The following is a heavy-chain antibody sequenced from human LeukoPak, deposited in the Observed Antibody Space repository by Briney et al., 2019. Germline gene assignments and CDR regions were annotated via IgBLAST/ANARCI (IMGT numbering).Heavy chain of an antibody. V-gene: IGHV4-61*02. Sequence: SETLSLTCTVSGGSISSGTYYWTWIRQPAGKGLEWIGRIYTSGSTNYNPSLKSRVTISVDTSKNQFSLKLSSVTAADTAVYYCARGRGDYVWGSYRTVHFDYWGQGTLVTVSS. J-gene: IGHJ4*02. D-gene: IGHD3-16*02. CDR2: IYTSGST. CDR1: GGSISSGTYY. CDR3: ARGRGDYVWGSYRTVHFDY.